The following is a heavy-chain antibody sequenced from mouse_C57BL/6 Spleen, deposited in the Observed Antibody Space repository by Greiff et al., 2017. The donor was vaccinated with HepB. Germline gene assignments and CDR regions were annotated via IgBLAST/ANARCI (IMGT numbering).Heavy chain of an antibody. J-gene: IGHJ3*01. CDR1: GYTFTSYW. V-gene: IGHV1-72*01. CDR3: ARELDTSSYAWFAY. Sequence: QQPGAELVKPGASVKLSCKASGYTFTSYWMHWVKQRPGRGLEWIGRIDPNSGGTKYNEKFKSKATLTVDKPSSTAYMQLSSLTSEDSAVYYCARELDTSSYAWFAYWGQGTLVTVSA. D-gene: IGHD1-1*01. CDR2: IDPNSGGT.